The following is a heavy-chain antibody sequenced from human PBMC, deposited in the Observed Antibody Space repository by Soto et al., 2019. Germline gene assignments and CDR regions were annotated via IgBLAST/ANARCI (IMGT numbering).Heavy chain of an antibody. CDR3: VKDGSSGWPYYYGMDV. Sequence: GGSLRLSCAASGFTFSSYGMHWVRQAPGKGLEWVAFISYDESNKYYADSVKGRFTVSRDNSKNTLYLQMSSLRAEDTAVYYCVKDGSSGWPYYYGMDVWGQGTTVTVSS. D-gene: IGHD6-19*01. CDR1: GFTFSSYG. V-gene: IGHV3-30*18. J-gene: IGHJ6*02. CDR2: ISYDESNK.